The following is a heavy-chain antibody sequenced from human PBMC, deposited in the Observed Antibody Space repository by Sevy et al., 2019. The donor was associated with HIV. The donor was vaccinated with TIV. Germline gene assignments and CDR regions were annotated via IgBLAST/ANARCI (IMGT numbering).Heavy chain of an antibody. V-gene: IGHV1-69*06. CDR1: GGTFSSYA. Sequence: ASVKVSCKASGGTFSSYAISWVRQAPGQGLEWMGGIIPIFGTANYAQTFQGRVTITADKSTSTAYMELSSLRSEDTAVYYCARGEVDTAMVGYYMDVWGKGTTVTVSS. D-gene: IGHD5-18*01. CDR2: IIPIFGTA. J-gene: IGHJ6*03. CDR3: ARGEVDTAMVGYYMDV.